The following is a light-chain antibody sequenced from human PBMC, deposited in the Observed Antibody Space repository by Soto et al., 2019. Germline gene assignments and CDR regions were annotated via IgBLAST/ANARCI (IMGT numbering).Light chain of an antibody. Sequence: QSVLTQPRSVSGSPGQSVTISCTGTNNDIGVYNFVSWYQQHPGKAPKLIIYDVTARPSGVPDRFSGSKSGTTASLTISGLQGEDEGDYYCCSYAGSYTYVFGTGTKLTVL. V-gene: IGLV2-11*01. CDR2: DVT. CDR3: CSYAGSYTYV. CDR1: NNDIGVYNF. J-gene: IGLJ1*01.